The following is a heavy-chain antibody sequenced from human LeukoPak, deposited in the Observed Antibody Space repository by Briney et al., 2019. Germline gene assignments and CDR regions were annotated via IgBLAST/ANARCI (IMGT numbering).Heavy chain of an antibody. V-gene: IGHV1-69*13. J-gene: IGHJ5*02. Sequence: GASVKVSCKASGGTFSSYAISWVRQAPGQGLEWMGGIIPIFGTANYAQKFQGRATITADESTSTAYMELSSLRSEDTAVYYCARETSNWFDPWGQGTLVTVSS. CDR3: ARETSNWFDP. CDR2: IIPIFGTA. CDR1: GGTFSSYA.